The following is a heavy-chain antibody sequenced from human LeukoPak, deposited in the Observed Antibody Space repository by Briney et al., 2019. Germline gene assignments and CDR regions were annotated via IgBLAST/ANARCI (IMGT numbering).Heavy chain of an antibody. V-gene: IGHV3-48*03. CDR1: GFTFSSYE. CDR3: AELGITMIGGV. D-gene: IGHD3-10*02. CDR2: ISGSDGST. J-gene: IGHJ6*04. Sequence: GGSLRLSCAASGFTFSSYEMNWVRQAPGKGLEWVSTISGSDGSTYYADSVKGRFTISRDNAKNSLYLQMNSLRAEDTAVYYCAELGITMIGGVWGKGTTVTISS.